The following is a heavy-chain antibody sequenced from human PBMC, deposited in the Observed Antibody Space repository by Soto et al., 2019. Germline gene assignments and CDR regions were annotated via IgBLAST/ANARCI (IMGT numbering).Heavy chain of an antibody. CDR2: ISAYNGNT. Sequence: GASVKVSCKTSGYTFSNYGINWLRQAPGQGLEWMGWISAYNGNTNFAQKLQGRVSLTTDTSSTTAYMELRSLTSDDTAVYYCARDLVPGYTGFSDYWGQGTLVTVSS. V-gene: IGHV1-18*01. CDR1: GYTFSNYG. D-gene: IGHD5-12*01. CDR3: ARDLVPGYTGFSDY. J-gene: IGHJ4*02.